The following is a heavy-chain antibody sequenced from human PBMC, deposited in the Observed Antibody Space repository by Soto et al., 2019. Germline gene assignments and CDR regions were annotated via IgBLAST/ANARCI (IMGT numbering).Heavy chain of an antibody. CDR1: GFAFDTYA. CDR3: AKWGETSVRGVPLYYFDH. V-gene: IGHV3-23*01. CDR2: ISTRSATP. D-gene: IGHD3-10*01. J-gene: IGHJ4*02. Sequence: EVQLLESGGVLVQPGESLRLSCAASGFAFDTYAMNWVRQAPGKGLEWVSGISTRSATPSYDDSLKGRFTISRDNSKNTLYLQRNSLRAEDTAVYYCAKWGETSVRGVPLYYFDHWGQGTLVTVSS.